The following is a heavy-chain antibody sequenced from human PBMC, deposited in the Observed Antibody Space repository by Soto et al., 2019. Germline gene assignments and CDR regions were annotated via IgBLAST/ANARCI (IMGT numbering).Heavy chain of an antibody. CDR2: IYHSGST. D-gene: IGHD2-15*01. CDR1: GGSISSSNW. CDR3: ARDIPDSITVVNYYGMDV. Sequence: QVQLQESGPGLVKPSGTLSLTCAVSGGSISSSNWWSWVRQPPGKGLEWIGEIYHSGSTNYNPSLKSRVTISVDKSKNQFSLKLSSVTAADTAVYYCARDIPDSITVVNYYGMDVWGQGTTVTVSS. J-gene: IGHJ6*02. V-gene: IGHV4-4*02.